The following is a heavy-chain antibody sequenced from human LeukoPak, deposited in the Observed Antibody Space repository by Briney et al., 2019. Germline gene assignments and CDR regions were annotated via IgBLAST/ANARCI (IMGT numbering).Heavy chain of an antibody. CDR1: GYTFTSYG. J-gene: IGHJ4*02. D-gene: IGHD1-26*01. CDR2: ISAYNGNT. CDR3: ARDVWAGGVVGPALGDY. V-gene: IGHV1-18*01. Sequence: ASVKVSCKASGYTFTSYGISWVRQAPGQGLEWMGWISAYNGNTNYAQKLQGGVTMTTDTSTSTAYMELRSLRSDETAVYYCARDVWAGGVVGPALGDYWGQGTLVTVSS.